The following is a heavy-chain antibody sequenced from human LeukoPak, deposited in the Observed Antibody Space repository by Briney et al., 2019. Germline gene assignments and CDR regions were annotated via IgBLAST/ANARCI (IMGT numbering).Heavy chain of an antibody. CDR2: IYPSDSDT. CDR1: GYSFTNYW. D-gene: IGHD5-24*01. V-gene: IGHV5-51*01. CDR3: AICRDGYNYCYSDS. J-gene: IGHJ4*02. Sequence: GESLQISCKGFGYSFTNYWIGWVRQMPGKGLEWMGIIYPSDSDTRYSPSFQGQVTISADKSISTAYLQWSSLKASDTAMYYCAICRDGYNYCYSDSWGQGALVTVSS.